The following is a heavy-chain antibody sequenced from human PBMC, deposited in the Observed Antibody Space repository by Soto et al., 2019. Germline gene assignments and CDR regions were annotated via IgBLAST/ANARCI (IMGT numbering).Heavy chain of an antibody. Sequence: SETLSLTCTVSGGYISSYYWSWIRQPPGKGLEWIGYIYYSGSTNYNPSLKSRVTISVDTSKNQFSLKLSSVTAADTAVYYCARERAYYDTFDIWGQGTMVTVSS. CDR1: GGYISSYY. D-gene: IGHD3-9*01. CDR2: IYYSGST. CDR3: ARERAYYDTFDI. J-gene: IGHJ3*02. V-gene: IGHV4-59*01.